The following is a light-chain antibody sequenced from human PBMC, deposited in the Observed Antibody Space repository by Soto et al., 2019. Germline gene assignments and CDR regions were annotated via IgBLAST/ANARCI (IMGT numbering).Light chain of an antibody. CDR3: AAWDDSLSGR. J-gene: IGLJ2*01. CDR2: RNN. CDR1: SSNIGSNY. V-gene: IGLV1-47*01. Sequence: QSALTQPPSASGTPGQRVTISCSGSSSNIGSNYVYWYQQLPGTAPKLLIYRNNQRPSGVPDRFSGSKSGTSASLAISGLRSEDEADYYCAAWDDSLSGRFGGGTKLTVL.